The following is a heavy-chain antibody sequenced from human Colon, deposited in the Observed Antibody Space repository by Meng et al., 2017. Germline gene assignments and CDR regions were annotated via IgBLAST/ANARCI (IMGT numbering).Heavy chain of an antibody. Sequence: VAGPGLCKPSGTLSLTCTVSGGSISSNNWWSWVRQSPGRGLEWIGEIYQSGSTNYSPSLKSRVTISLDKSKNQFSLKVSYMTAADTAVYFCARVPTTVDPFESWGQGTLVTVSS. CDR3: ARVPTTVDPFES. CDR2: IYQSGST. V-gene: IGHV4-4*02. J-gene: IGHJ4*02. D-gene: IGHD4-23*01. CDR1: GGSISSNNW.